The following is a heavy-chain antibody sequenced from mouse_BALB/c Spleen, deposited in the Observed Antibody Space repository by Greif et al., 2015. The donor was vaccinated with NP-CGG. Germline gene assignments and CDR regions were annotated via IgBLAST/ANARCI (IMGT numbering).Heavy chain of an antibody. CDR3: TRGEDSSGWAY. Sequence: EVQGVESGGGLVKPGGSLKLSCAASGFTFSSYTMSWVRQTPEKRLEWVATISSGGSYTYYPDSVKGRSTISRDNAKNTLYLQMSSLKSEDTAMYYCTRGEDSSGWAYWGQGTLVTVSA. D-gene: IGHD3-2*01. CDR1: GFTFSSYT. CDR2: ISSGGSYT. V-gene: IGHV5-6-4*01. J-gene: IGHJ3*01.